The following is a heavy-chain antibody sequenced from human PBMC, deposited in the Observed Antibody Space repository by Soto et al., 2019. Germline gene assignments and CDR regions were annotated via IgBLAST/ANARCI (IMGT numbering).Heavy chain of an antibody. CDR1: GFTFSIYG. CDR3: ARDLDIVATISPRYYHYDYGMDV. CDR2: IWYDGSNK. V-gene: IGHV3-33*01. J-gene: IGHJ6*02. Sequence: GGSLRLSCAASGFTFSIYGMHLVRQAPGKGLEWVAVIWYDGSNKYYADSVKGRFTISRDNSKNTLYLQMNSLRAEDTAVYYCARDLDIVATISPRYYHYDYGMDVSGQGPAIPFSS. D-gene: IGHD5-12*01.